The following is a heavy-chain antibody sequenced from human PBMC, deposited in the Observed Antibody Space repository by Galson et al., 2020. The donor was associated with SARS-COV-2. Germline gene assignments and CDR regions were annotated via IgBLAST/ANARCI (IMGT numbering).Heavy chain of an antibody. CDR2: ISSSGVRT. V-gene: IGHV3-23*01. CDR1: GFTFTRYA. D-gene: IGHD4-17*01. Sequence: ESLKISCAASGFTFTRYAMTWVRQAPGKGLEWVSAISSSGVRTYYADSVRGRFTISRDYSKNTLYLQINSLRAEDTAIYYCAKDQGNDYGDQIDYWGQGTLVTVSS. J-gene: IGHJ4*02. CDR3: AKDQGNDYGDQIDY.